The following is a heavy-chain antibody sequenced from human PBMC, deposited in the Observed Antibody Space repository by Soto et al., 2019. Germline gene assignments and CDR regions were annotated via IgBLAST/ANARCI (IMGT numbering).Heavy chain of an antibody. CDR1: GDSVSSNGAC. CDR3: ARVHCSAGTCLDGLDF. Sequence: SQTLSLTCVISGDSVSSNGACWNWIRQSPSRGLQWLGRIYYRSKWFHDYAATVESRMAINPDTSRNQFSLQLNYVTPEDTAVYYCARVHCSAGTCLDGLDFWGQGTTVTVSS. V-gene: IGHV6-1*01. J-gene: IGHJ6*02. CDR2: IYYRSKWFH. D-gene: IGHD2-15*01.